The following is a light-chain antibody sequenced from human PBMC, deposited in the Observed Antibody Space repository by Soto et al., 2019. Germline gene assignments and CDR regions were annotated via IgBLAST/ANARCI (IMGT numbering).Light chain of an antibody. J-gene: IGKJ2*01. Sequence: EIVMTQSPATLSVSPGERATLSCRASQSVSSNLAWYHHKPGQAPRLLIYHTSTRATGIPARFSGSGSGTEFTLTISSLQSEDFAVYYCQQYKNWPPYTFGQGTKVDIK. CDR2: HTS. CDR1: QSVSSN. V-gene: IGKV3-15*01. CDR3: QQYKNWPPYT.